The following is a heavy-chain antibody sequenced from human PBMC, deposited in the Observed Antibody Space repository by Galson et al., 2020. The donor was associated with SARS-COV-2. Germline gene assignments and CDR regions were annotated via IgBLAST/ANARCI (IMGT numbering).Heavy chain of an antibody. Sequence: ASETLSLTCTVSGGSVNSGDYYWSWIRQPPGKGLEWIGYIYYSGESDYSSSLRSRVTIYADTSENHFSLNLRSVTAADTAVYFCARGLGYLDILDYWGQGILVTVSS. D-gene: IGHD3-22*01. CDR1: GGSVNSGDYY. CDR3: ARGLGYLDILDY. J-gene: IGHJ4*02. V-gene: IGHV4-30-4*01. CDR2: IYYSGES.